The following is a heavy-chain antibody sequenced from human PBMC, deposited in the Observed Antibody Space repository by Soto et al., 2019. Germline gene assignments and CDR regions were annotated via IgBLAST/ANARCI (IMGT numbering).Heavy chain of an antibody. Sequence: QVQLQESGPGLVKPSGTLSLTCAVSGGSISSSNWWSWVRQPPGKGLEWIGGIYHGGSTNYNPSLKSRVNISVDKSKNQFSLKLSSVTAADTALYYCARVRFLEWTYFDYWGQGTLVTVSS. J-gene: IGHJ4*02. D-gene: IGHD3-3*01. CDR1: GGSISSSNW. CDR3: ARVRFLEWTYFDY. V-gene: IGHV4-4*02. CDR2: IYHGGST.